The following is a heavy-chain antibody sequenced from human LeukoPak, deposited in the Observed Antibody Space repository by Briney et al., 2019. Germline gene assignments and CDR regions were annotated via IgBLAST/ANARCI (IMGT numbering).Heavy chain of an antibody. CDR2: ISGSGGST. CDR1: GFTFSSYA. D-gene: IGHD2-15*01. CDR3: AKDAIQLPATATVYFDY. Sequence: GGSLRLSCAGSGFTFSSYAMSWVRQAPGKGMKWVSAISGSGGSTYYAGSVKGRFTISRDNSKNTLYLQMNSLRAEDTAVYYCAKDAIQLPATATVYFDYWGQGTLVTVSS. V-gene: IGHV3-23*01. J-gene: IGHJ4*02.